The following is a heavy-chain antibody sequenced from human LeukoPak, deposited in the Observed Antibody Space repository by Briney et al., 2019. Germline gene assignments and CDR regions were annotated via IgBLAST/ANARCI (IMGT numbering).Heavy chain of an antibody. V-gene: IGHV4-39*01. J-gene: IGHJ4*02. CDR1: GGSISSSSYY. D-gene: IGHD3-16*02. CDR2: IYYSGST. CDR3: ATHPLLDY. Sequence: SETLSLTCTVSGGSISSSSYYWGWIRQPPGKGLEWIGSIYYSGSTYYNPSLKSRVSISVDPSKSQFSLKLTSVTAADTAVYYCATHPLLDYWGQGSLVTVSS.